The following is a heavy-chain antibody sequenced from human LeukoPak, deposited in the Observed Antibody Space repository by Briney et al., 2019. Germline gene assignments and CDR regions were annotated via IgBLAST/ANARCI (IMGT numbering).Heavy chain of an antibody. V-gene: IGHV3-23*01. CDR3: AKPRTDPDVDY. CDR1: GFTFSSYA. CDR2: ISGSGGST. D-gene: IGHD1-14*01. J-gene: IGHJ4*02. Sequence: PGGSLRLSCAASGFTFSSYAMSWVRQAPGKGLEGVSAISGSGGSTYYADSVKGRFTSYKDNTKITLDLQRNSLRDEDIAVYYCAKPRTDPDVDYWGQGTLVTVSS.